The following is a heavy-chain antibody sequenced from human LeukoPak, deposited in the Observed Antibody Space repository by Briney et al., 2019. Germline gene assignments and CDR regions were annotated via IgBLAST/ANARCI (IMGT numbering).Heavy chain of an antibody. CDR1: GGTFSSYA. D-gene: IGHD6-13*01. CDR3: ARTAAAAGSYYYYYMDV. Sequence: ASVKVSCKASGGTFSSYAISWVRQAPGQGLEWMGGIIPIFGTANYAQKFQGRVTITTDESTSTAYMELSSLRSEDTAVYYCARTAAAAGSYYYYYMDVWGKGTTVTVSS. J-gene: IGHJ6*03. V-gene: IGHV1-69*05. CDR2: IIPIFGTA.